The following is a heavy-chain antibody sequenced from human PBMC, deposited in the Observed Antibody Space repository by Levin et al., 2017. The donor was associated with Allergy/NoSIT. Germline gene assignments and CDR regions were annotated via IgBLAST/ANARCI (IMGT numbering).Heavy chain of an antibody. J-gene: IGHJ6*03. V-gene: IGHV3-33*01. CDR1: GFTFRSYG. CDR3: ARVLRFYYYYYMDV. CDR2: IWDDGYKK. D-gene: IGHD5-12*01. Sequence: LSLPCAASGFTFRSYGMHWVRQAPGKGLEWVAVIWDDGYKKYYADSVKGRFNISRDNSKNTLYLQMNSLRAEDTAVYYCARVLRFYYYYYMDVWGKGTTVTVSS.